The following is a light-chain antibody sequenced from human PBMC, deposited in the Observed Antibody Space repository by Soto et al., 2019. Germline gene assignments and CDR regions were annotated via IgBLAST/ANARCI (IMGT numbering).Light chain of an antibody. CDR2: VAS. V-gene: IGKV1-39*01. J-gene: IGKJ4*01. Sequence: DIQMTQSPSSLSASVGDRVTITCRASQSISTYLNWYQQKPGEAPKLVIFVASNLRSGVPSRFSGSGSGTDFAITISSLQPEDFATYYCQQGYYNPLLTFGGGTKVEVK. CDR1: QSISTY. CDR3: QQGYYNPLLT.